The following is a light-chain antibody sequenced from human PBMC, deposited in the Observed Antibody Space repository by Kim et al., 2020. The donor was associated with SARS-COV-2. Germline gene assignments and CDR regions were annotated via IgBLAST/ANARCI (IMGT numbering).Light chain of an antibody. CDR2: QNI. V-gene: IGLV3-1*01. CDR3: QAWDSSTVVV. Sequence: SYELTQPPSVSVSPGQTASITCSGEKLGDKYACWYQQKPGQSPVLVIYQNIKRPSGIPERFSGSNSGNTATLTISGAQAMDEADYYCQAWDSSTVVVFGGGTQLTVL. J-gene: IGLJ3*02. CDR1: KLGDKY.